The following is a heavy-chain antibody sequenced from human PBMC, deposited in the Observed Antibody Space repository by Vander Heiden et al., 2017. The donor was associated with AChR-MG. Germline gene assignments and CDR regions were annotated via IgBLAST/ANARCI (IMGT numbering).Heavy chain of an antibody. D-gene: IGHD2-15*01. J-gene: IGHJ4*02. CDR1: GLKFRNYG. CDR3: ATTICGGGSCYSGN. Sequence: QVQLVESGGGVVQPGRSLTVSCAASGLKFRNYGMHWVRQAPGKGLDWVAVILYDGRNKYYAESVKGRFTISRENSKNMLYLQMSSLRGEDTAVYYCATTICGGGSCYSGNWGQGTLVTVSS. CDR2: ILYDGRNK. V-gene: IGHV3-33*01.